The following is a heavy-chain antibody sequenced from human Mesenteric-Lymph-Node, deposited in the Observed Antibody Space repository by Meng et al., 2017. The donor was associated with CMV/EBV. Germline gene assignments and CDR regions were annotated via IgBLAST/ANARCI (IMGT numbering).Heavy chain of an antibody. CDR1: GFTFADYA. Sequence: ESLKISCVVSGFTFADYAMHWVRQAPGKGLEWIGSIYHSGSTYYNPSLKSRVTISVDTSKNQFSLKLSSVTAADTAVYYCAARRGYSSGWNYYYYYGMDVWGQGTTVTVSS. J-gene: IGHJ6*02. CDR3: AARRGYSSGWNYYYYYGMDV. D-gene: IGHD6-19*01. V-gene: IGHV4-38-2*01. CDR2: IYHSGST.